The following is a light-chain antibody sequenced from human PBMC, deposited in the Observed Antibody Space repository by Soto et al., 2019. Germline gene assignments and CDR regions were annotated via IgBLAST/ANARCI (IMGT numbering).Light chain of an antibody. J-gene: IGKJ5*01. CDR3: QQRSSWPRIT. V-gene: IGKV3-11*01. Sequence: EIVLTQSPGTLSLSPGERATLSCRASQSVSSYLTWYQQKPGQAPRLLISDASNRATGVPARFSGSGSGTDFTLTISSLEPEDFAVYYCQQRSSWPRITFGQGTRLEIK. CDR1: QSVSSY. CDR2: DAS.